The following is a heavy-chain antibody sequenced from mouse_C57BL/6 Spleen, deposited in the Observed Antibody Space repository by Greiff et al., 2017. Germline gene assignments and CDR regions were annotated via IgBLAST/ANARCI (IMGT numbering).Heavy chain of an antibody. J-gene: IGHJ2*01. D-gene: IGHD1-1*01. V-gene: IGHV1-50*01. CDR2: IDPSDSYT. Sequence: QVQLQQPGAELVKPGASVKLSCKASGYTFTSYWMQWVKQRPGQGLEWIGEIDPSDSYTNYNQKFKGKATLTVDTSSSTAYMQLSSLTSEDSAVYYCARCYYGSSYNYWGQGTTLTVSS. CDR1: GYTFTSYW. CDR3: ARCYYGSSYNY.